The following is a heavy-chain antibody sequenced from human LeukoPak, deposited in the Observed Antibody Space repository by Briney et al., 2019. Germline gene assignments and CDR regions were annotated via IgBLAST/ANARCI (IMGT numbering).Heavy chain of an antibody. V-gene: IGHV3-48*04. Sequence: PGGSLRLSCAAGGFSFSSYSMNWVRQAPGKRLEWIAYISSYTITYYADFVKGRFTISRDNAKNSLYLQMNSLRAEDTAVYYCAELGITMIGGVWGKGTTVTISS. CDR2: ISSYTIT. D-gene: IGHD3-10*02. CDR3: AELGITMIGGV. CDR1: GFSFSSYS. J-gene: IGHJ6*04.